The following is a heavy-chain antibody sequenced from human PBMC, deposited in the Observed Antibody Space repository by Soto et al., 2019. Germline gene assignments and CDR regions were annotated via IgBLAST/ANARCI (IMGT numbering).Heavy chain of an antibody. J-gene: IGHJ4*01. CDR2: IYQSGEP. V-gene: IGHV4-30-2*01. Sequence: PSETLSLTCTVSGGSISGGGYLWSWIRQPPGKGLEWIGYIYQSGEPFYSPPLKSRVTISIDRSKNQFSLNLRSVTAADTAFYYWGRVLCIPTSCFLDYWGHGTLVTASS. CDR3: GRVLCIPTSCFLDY. CDR1: GGSISGGGYL. D-gene: IGHD2-2*01.